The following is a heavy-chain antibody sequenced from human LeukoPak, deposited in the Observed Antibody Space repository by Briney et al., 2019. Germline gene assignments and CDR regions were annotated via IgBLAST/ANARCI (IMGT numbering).Heavy chain of an antibody. CDR1: GDSVSSNSAA. J-gene: IGHJ4*02. D-gene: IGHD6-19*01. CDR3: ARAGAAVAGTRYYFDY. V-gene: IGHV6-1*01. Sequence: SQTLSLTCAISGDSVSSNSAAWNWIRQSPSRGLEWLGRTYYRSKWYNDYAVPVKSRITINPDTSKNQFSLQLNSVTPEDTAVYYCARAGAAVAGTRYYFDYWGQGTLVTVSS. CDR2: TYYRSKWYN.